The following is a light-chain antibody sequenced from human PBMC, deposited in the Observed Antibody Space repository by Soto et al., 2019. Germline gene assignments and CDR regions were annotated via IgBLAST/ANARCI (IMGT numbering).Light chain of an antibody. V-gene: IGKV3-15*01. CDR1: QSVSSK. Sequence: VMTQSPATLSVSPGERATLSCRASQSVSSKLAWYQQKPGQAPRLLIYGAYNRATGIPARFSGSGSGTEFTLTISRLQSEDFAVYYCQQYHQWPLSFGGGTKVEIK. J-gene: IGKJ4*01. CDR2: GAY. CDR3: QQYHQWPLS.